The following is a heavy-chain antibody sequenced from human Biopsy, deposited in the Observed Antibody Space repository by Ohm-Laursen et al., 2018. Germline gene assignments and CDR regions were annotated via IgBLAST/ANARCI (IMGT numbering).Heavy chain of an antibody. CDR1: GYTFIAYN. J-gene: IGHJ6*02. D-gene: IGHD5-24*01. V-gene: IGHV1-2*02. CDR2: ITPESGGT. Sequence: ASVNASCKASGYTFIAYNIHWVRQAPGQGLEWMGCITPESGGTDYAQKFRGRVSMTRDTSISTVYMELKSLKTDDTAGYYFFKATDGKRYGMDVWGQGTPVTVSS. CDR3: FKATDGKRYGMDV.